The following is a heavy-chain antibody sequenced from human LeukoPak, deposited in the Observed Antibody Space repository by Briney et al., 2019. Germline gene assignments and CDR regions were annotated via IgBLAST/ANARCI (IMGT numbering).Heavy chain of an antibody. CDR3: TTDVFYGTVDY. CDR1: GFPFSNAY. J-gene: IGHJ4*02. V-gene: IGHV3-15*01. D-gene: IGHD3-16*01. Sequence: GGSLRLSCAASGFPFSNAYMSWVRQAPGKGLEWVGRIKRKSDGGTTGYAAPVKGRFTISRDDSKNTLYLQMNSLKTEDTAVYYCTTDVFYGTVDYWGQGILVAVSS. CDR2: IKRKSDGGTT.